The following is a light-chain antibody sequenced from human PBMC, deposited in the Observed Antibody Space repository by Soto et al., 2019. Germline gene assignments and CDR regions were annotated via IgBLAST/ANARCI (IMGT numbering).Light chain of an antibody. CDR2: RAS. CDR3: QQYNSYSRT. V-gene: IGKV1-5*03. CDR1: QSISTW. Sequence: DIQMTQSPSTLSASVGDRVTITCGASQSISTWLAWYQQKPGKAPNLLIYRASTLESGVPSRFRGSGSGTEFTLTISSLQPDDFESYYCQQYNSYSRTFGQGTKVDI. J-gene: IGKJ1*01.